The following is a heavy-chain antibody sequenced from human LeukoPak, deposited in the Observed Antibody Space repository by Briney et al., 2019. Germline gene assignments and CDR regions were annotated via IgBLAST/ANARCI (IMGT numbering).Heavy chain of an antibody. CDR1: GYTFTSYY. CDR2: INPSGGST. J-gene: IGHJ4*02. CDR3: AREDSSGRVPDY. V-gene: IGHV1-46*01. Sequence: ASVKVSCKASGYTFTSYYMHWVRQAPGQGLEWMGIINPSGGSTSYAQKFQGRVTITRDTSTSTVYMELSSLRSEDTAVYYCAREDSSGRVPDYWGQGTLVTVSS. D-gene: IGHD6-19*01.